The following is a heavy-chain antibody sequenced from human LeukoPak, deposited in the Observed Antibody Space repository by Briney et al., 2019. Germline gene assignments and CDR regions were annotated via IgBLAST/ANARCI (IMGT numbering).Heavy chain of an antibody. D-gene: IGHD3-22*01. CDR2: TNPNSGNT. Sequence: ASVRVSCKASGYTFTSYDINWVRQATGQGLEWMGWTNPNSGNTGYAQKFQGRVTLTRDTSIRTAYMELSSLRSEDTAVYYCARRSDYYDSSAYVYWGQGTLVTVSS. V-gene: IGHV1-8*03. CDR1: GYTFTSYD. CDR3: ARRSDYYDSSAYVY. J-gene: IGHJ4*02.